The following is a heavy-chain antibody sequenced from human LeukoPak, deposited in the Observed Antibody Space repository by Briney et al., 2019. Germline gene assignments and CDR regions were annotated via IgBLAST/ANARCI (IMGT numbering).Heavy chain of an antibody. CDR2: LYSGGST. CDR1: GFTVSSNY. V-gene: IGHV3-66*01. Sequence: GGSLXLSCAASGFTVSSNYMSWVRQAPGKGLEWVSLLYSGGSTYYADSVKGRFTISRDNAKNARYLQMKSLRAEDKAVYYCXRAPSSKSVLHFDYWGQGTLVTVSS. D-gene: IGHD4-11*01. J-gene: IGHJ4*02. CDR3: XRAPSSKSVLHFDY.